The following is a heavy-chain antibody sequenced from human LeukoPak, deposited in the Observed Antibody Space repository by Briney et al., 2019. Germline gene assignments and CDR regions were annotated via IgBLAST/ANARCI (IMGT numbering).Heavy chain of an antibody. D-gene: IGHD6-13*01. J-gene: IGHJ4*02. CDR2: ISSSSSYI. V-gene: IGHV3-21*01. Sequence: GGSLRLSCAASGFTFSSDSMNWVRQAPGEGLGWVSSISSSSSYIYYADSVKGRFTISRDNAKNSLYLQMNSLRAEDTAVYYCARGSGIAAANDYWGQGTLVTVSS. CDR1: GFTFSSDS. CDR3: ARGSGIAAANDY.